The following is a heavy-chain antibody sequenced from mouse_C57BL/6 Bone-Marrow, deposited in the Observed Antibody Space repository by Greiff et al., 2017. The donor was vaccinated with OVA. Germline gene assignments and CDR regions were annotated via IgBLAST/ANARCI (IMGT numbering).Heavy chain of an antibody. J-gene: IGHJ4*01. CDR1: GFTFSDYY. D-gene: IGHD1-1*01. CDR3: ARITTVVAGGHGYAMDY. CDR2: INYDGSST. Sequence: DVKLVESEGGLVQPGSSMKLSCTASGFTFSDYYMAWVRQVPEKGLEWVANINYDGSSTYYLDSLKSRFIISRDNAKNILYLQMSSLKSEDTATYYCARITTVVAGGHGYAMDYWGQGTSVTVSS. V-gene: IGHV5-16*01.